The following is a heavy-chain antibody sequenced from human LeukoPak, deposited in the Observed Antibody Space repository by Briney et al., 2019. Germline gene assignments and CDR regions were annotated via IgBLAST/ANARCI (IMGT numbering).Heavy chain of an antibody. D-gene: IGHD3-10*01. J-gene: IGHJ4*02. CDR1: GGSISSGGHY. CDR3: ARDQTYSGSGIYTYFDY. Sequence: SETLSLTCTVSGGSISSGGHYWSWIRQPAGKGLEYLGRISSTGSTNYNPSLRSRVPISADTSKNHFSLKLTSVTAADTAVYYCARDQTYSGSGIYTYFDYWGQGILVTVSS. CDR2: ISSTGST. V-gene: IGHV4-61*02.